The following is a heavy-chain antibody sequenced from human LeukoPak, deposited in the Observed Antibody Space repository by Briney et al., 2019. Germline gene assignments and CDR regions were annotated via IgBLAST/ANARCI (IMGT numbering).Heavy chain of an antibody. Sequence: PGGSLRLSCAASGFTFDDYAMHWVRQAPGKGLEWVSGISWNSGSIGYADSVKGRFTISRDNAKNSLYLQMNSLRAEDMALYYCALLGYCSSTSCYDYWGQGTLVTVSS. J-gene: IGHJ4*02. V-gene: IGHV3-9*03. CDR1: GFTFDDYA. CDR2: ISWNSGSI. CDR3: ALLGYCSSTSCYDY. D-gene: IGHD2-2*01.